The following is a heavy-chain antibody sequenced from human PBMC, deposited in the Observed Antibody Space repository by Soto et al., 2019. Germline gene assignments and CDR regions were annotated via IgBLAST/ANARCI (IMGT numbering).Heavy chain of an antibody. D-gene: IGHD3-3*01. CDR1: GFTFSSYS. Sequence: PGGSLRLSCAASGFTFSSYSMNWVRQAPGKGLEWVSYISSSSSTIYYADSVKGRFTISRDNAKNSLYLQMNSLRAEDTAVYYCATDYDFWSGYSPFDYWGQGTLVTVSS. J-gene: IGHJ4*02. CDR2: ISSSSSTI. V-gene: IGHV3-48*01. CDR3: ATDYDFWSGYSPFDY.